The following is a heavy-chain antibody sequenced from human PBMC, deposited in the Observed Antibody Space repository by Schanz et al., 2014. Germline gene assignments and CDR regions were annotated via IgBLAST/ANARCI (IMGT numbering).Heavy chain of an antibody. D-gene: IGHD3-10*01. J-gene: IGHJ6*02. V-gene: IGHV3-48*01. Sequence: EVKLVESGGGLVQPGGSLRLSCEASGFDFNSYSMNWVRQVPGKGLEWLSYIATSSSTRHYADSVKGRVTISRDNAKNSVSLQMRRLRAEDTAVYYCARDFDDRRGYGSGYCLGDCMDVWGQGTTVTVSS. CDR3: ARDFDDRRGYGSGYCLGDCMDV. CDR2: IATSSSTR. CDR1: GFDFNSYS.